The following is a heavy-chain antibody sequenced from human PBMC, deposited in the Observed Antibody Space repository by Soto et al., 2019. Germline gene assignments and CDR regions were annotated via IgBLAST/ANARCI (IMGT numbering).Heavy chain of an antibody. Sequence: EVQLVESGGGLVQPGGSLRLSCAASGFTFSRHWLHWVRQAPGQGPVGVSRINPDGTTTDYADSVKGRFTISRDNAQNTLYLQMNSQRVEDTAVYYCARPRSMSSSGFDIWGQGTMVTVSS. CDR1: GFTFSRHW. CDR3: ARPRSMSSSGFDI. D-gene: IGHD6-6*01. V-gene: IGHV3-74*01. J-gene: IGHJ3*02. CDR2: INPDGTTT.